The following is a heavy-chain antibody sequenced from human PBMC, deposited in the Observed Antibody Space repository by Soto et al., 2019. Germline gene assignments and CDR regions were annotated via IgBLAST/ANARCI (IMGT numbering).Heavy chain of an antibody. CDR2: INSDGSST. CDR3: ARGGEYGELFTPYYYYYMDV. D-gene: IGHD1-26*01. J-gene: IGHJ6*03. CDR1: GFTFSSYW. V-gene: IGHV3-74*01. Sequence: GGSLRLSCAASGFTFSSYWMHWVRQAPGKGLVWVSRINSDGSSTSYADSVKGRFTISRDNAKNTLYLQMNSLRAEDTAVYYCARGGEYGELFTPYYYYYMDVWGKGTTVTVSS.